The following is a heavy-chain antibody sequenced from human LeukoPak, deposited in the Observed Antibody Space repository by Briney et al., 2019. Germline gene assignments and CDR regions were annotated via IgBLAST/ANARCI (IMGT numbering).Heavy chain of an antibody. CDR2: IRWDDER. J-gene: IGHJ4*02. D-gene: IGHD3-3*01. CDR3: VKDRTPDGYYSVDY. CDR1: GFTFSSFW. Sequence: GGSLRLSCSASGFTFSSFWMGWVRQAPGKGLEWVASIRWDDERHHVDSVTGRFSVSRDNAKNSLYLQMNSLRVEDTAVYYCVKDRTPDGYYSVDYWGQGILVTVSS. V-gene: IGHV3-7*03.